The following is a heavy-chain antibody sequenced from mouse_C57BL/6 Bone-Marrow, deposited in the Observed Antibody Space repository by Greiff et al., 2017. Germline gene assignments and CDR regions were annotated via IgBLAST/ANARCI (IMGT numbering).Heavy chain of an antibody. CDR1: GFNIKDDY. D-gene: IGHD1-1*01. CDR2: IDPENGDT. V-gene: IGHV14-4*01. J-gene: IGHJ2*01. Sequence: EVQLQQSGAELVRPGASVKLSCTASGFNIKDDYMHWVKQRPERGLAWIGWIDPENGDTDSASQFQGQATITADPSSNTAYLQLSSLTSEDTAVYYCTSDYYGSSYSDYWGQDATLPESS. CDR3: TSDYYGSSYSDY.